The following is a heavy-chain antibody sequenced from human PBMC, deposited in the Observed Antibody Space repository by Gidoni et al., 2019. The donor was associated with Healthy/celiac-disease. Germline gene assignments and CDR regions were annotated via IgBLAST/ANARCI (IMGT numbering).Heavy chain of an antibody. CDR2: ITHRGLT. D-gene: IGHD1-26*01. J-gene: IGHJ5*02. CDR3: ARGSVRVGSEYAGKNWFDP. Sequence: QVQLQQWGAGLLTPSETLSLTCAVYGGSFSGYYWRWIRQPPWKWLEWIGEITHRGLTNYNSDLKSRDTISAETSRYQFSRKLSSVTAADTAEYYSARGSVRVGSEYAGKNWFDPWGQGTLVTVSS. V-gene: IGHV4-34*01. CDR1: GGSFSGYY.